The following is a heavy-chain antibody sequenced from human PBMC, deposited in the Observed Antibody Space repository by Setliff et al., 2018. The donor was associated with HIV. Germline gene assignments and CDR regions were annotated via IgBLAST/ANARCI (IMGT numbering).Heavy chain of an antibody. CDR3: ARLGSSSSYYAMDV. Sequence: PSETLSLTCAVSGYYISGGYYWGWIRQPPGKGLEWIGSIYHSGSTYYNPSLKSRVTISVDTSKNQFSLKLNSVTAADTATYYCARLGSSSSYYAMDVWGQGTTVTVSS. V-gene: IGHV4-38-2*01. J-gene: IGHJ6*02. CDR2: IYHSGST. CDR1: GYYISGGYY. D-gene: IGHD3-10*01.